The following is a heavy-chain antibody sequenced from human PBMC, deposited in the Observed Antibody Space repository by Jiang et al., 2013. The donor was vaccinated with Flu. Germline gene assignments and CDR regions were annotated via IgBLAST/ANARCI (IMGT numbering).Heavy chain of an antibody. Sequence: PTQTLTLTCTFSGFSLSTSGMCVSWIRQPPGKALEWLARIDWDDDKYYSTSLKTRLTISKDTSKNQVVLTMTNMDPVDTATYYCARISCSSSWSPYYYYGMDVWGKGTTVTVSS. J-gene: IGHJ6*04. V-gene: IGHV2-70*11. CDR3: ARISCSSSWSPYYYYGMDV. CDR1: GFSLSTSGMC. D-gene: IGHD6-13*01. CDR2: IDWDDDK.